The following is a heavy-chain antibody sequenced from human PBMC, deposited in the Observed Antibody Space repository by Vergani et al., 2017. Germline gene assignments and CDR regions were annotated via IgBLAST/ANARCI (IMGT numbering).Heavy chain of an antibody. CDR3: AIHFRGWGIDY. Sequence: QVHLLESGGGVVQRGGSLKLSCATSGFTCSNYDMQWSRQGPGKGLEFVAFIPFDGSNQYYADSVKGRFTLSRDFSKNTLYLQMNSLRTDDTATYSCAIHFRGWGIDYWGQGTQVIVSS. CDR1: GFTCSNYD. V-gene: IGHV3-30*02. J-gene: IGHJ4*02. CDR2: IPFDGSNQ. D-gene: IGHD3-16*01.